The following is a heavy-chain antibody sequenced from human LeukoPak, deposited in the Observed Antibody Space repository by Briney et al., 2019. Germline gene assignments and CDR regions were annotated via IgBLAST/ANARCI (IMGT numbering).Heavy chain of an antibody. J-gene: IGHJ6*03. D-gene: IGHD4-11*01. Sequence: ASETPSLTCTVSGYSISSGYYWGWIRQPPGKGLEWIGSIYHSGSTYYNPSLKSRVTISVDTSKNQFSLKLSSVTAADTAVYYCARGKGDSKTSKTEYYYYYMDVWGKGTTVTVSS. CDR1: GYSISSGYY. CDR3: ARGKGDSKTSKTEYYYYYMDV. CDR2: IYHSGST. V-gene: IGHV4-38-2*02.